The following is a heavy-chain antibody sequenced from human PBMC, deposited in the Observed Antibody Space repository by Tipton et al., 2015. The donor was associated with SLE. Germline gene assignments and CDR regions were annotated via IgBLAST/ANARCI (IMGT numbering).Heavy chain of an antibody. CDR2: IYYSGST. J-gene: IGHJ5*02. D-gene: IGHD6-19*01. CDR3: ARDGIAVAGKGSWFHP. Sequence: TLSLTCTVSGGSISYYYWSWIRQPPGKGLEWIGYIYYSGSTNYNPSLKSRLTISLDTSKNQFSLKLRSVTAADTAVYYCARDGIAVAGKGSWFHPWGQGTLVTVSS. CDR1: GGSISYYY. V-gene: IGHV4-59*01.